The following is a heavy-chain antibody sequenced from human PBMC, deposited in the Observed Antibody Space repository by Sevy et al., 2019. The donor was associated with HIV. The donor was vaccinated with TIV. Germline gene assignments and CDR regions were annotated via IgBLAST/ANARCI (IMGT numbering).Heavy chain of an antibody. CDR1: GFTFSKYS. CDR2: FSFGCGRI. Sequence: GGSLRLSCAASGFTFSKYSMSWVRQAPGKGLEWVSTFSFGCGRINYADSVKGRFTISRDDSKNTLYLQMNSLRAEDTAVYYCAREGSSKPHDYWGQGTLVTVS. V-gene: IGHV3-23*01. J-gene: IGHJ4*02. CDR3: AREGSSKPHDY.